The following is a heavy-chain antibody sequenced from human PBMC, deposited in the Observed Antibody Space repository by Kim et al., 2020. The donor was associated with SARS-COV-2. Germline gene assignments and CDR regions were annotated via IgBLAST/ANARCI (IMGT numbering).Heavy chain of an antibody. Sequence: STNYDPSLKSRVTLSVDTSKNQFSLKLSSVTAADTAVYYCARDSIAAARNWGQGTLVTVSS. D-gene: IGHD6-13*01. J-gene: IGHJ4*02. V-gene: IGHV4-4*07. CDR2: ST. CDR3: ARDSIAAARN.